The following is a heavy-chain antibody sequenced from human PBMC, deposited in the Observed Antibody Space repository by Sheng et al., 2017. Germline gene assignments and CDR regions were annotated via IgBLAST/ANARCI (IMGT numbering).Heavy chain of an antibody. CDR1: GFTFSNYD. CDR2: IGSAGDP. V-gene: IGHV3-13*05. CDR3: ARGRCSSSSCYPYYYFSTMDV. Sequence: GGSLRLSCAASGFTFSNYDMHWVRQATGKGLEWVSAIGSAGDPYYPGSVKGRFTVSRENAKNSLYLQMDSLRAGDTAVYYCARGRCSSSSCYPYYYFSTMDVWGQGTPVTVSS. D-gene: IGHD2-2*01. J-gene: IGHJ6*02.